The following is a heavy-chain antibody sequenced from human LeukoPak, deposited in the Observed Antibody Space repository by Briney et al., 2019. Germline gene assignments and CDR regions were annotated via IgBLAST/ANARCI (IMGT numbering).Heavy chain of an antibody. V-gene: IGHV4-39*01. J-gene: IGHJ4*02. CDR1: GGSISSSSYY. D-gene: IGHD5-24*01. CDR3: ARGGEMGILIDY. Sequence: PSETLSLTCTVSGGSISSSSYYWGWIRQPPGKGLEWIGSIYYSGSTYYNPSLKSRVTISVDTSKNQFSLKLSSVTAADTAVYYCARGGEMGILIDYWGQGTLVTVSS. CDR2: IYYSGST.